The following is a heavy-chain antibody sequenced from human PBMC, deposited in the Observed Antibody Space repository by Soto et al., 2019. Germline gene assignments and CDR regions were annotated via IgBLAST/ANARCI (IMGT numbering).Heavy chain of an antibody. D-gene: IGHD2-15*01. J-gene: IGHJ4*02. Sequence: GGSLRLSCAASGFTFSNAWMSWVRQAPGKGLEWVGRIKSKTDGGTTDYAAPVKGRFTISRDDSKNTLYLQMNSLKTEDTAVYYCTTDTPGYCSGGSCYSVGFDYWGQGTLVTVSS. CDR1: GFTFSNAW. CDR3: TTDTPGYCSGGSCYSVGFDY. CDR2: IKSKTDGGTT. V-gene: IGHV3-15*01.